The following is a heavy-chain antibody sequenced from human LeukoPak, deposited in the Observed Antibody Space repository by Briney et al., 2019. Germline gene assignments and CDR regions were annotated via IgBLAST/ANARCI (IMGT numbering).Heavy chain of an antibody. CDR1: GFTFSSYA. V-gene: IGHV3-23*01. CDR2: ISGSGGST. D-gene: IGHD1-26*01. CDR3: AKLHYESGSYRHFDY. J-gene: IGHJ4*02. Sequence: GGSLRLSCAASGFTFSSYAMSWVRQAPGKGLEWVSAISGSGGSTYYADSVKGRFTISRDNSKNTLYLQMNSLRAEDTAVYYCAKLHYESGSYRHFDYWGQGTLVTVSS.